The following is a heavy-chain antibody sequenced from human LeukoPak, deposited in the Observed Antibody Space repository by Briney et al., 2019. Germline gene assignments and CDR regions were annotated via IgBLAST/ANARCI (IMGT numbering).Heavy chain of an antibody. CDR2: INPSGDST. J-gene: IGHJ4*02. CDR3: AREIAMAGKTFDN. D-gene: IGHD6-19*01. CDR1: GYTITNYY. Sequence: GASVKVSCKASGYTITNYYMHWVRQAPGQGLEWMGTINPSGDSTTYAQEFQGRVTMTRDTSTSTFYMELSSLRSEDTAVYYCAREIAMAGKTFDNWGQGTLVTVSS. V-gene: IGHV1-46*01.